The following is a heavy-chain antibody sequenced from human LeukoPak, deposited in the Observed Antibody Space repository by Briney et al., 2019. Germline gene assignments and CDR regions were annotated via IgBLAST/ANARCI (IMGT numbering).Heavy chain of an antibody. CDR2: INSDGTGT. Sequence: GGSLRLSCAASGFTFSSSWMHWVRQAPGKGLVWVSRINSDGTGTSYADSVKGRFTISRDNAKNSLYLQMNSLRAEDTALYYCAKDISGGHIPWHCYFDLWGRGTLVTVSS. J-gene: IGHJ2*01. CDR3: AKDISGGHIPWHCYFDL. CDR1: GFTFSSSW. V-gene: IGHV3-74*01. D-gene: IGHD6-19*01.